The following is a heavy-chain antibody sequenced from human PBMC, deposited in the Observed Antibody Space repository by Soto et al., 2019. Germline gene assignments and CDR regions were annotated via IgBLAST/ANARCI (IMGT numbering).Heavy chain of an antibody. D-gene: IGHD2-15*01. J-gene: IGHJ4*02. CDR2: ISAYNGNT. Sequence: QIQLVQSGAEMKKPGASVKVSCKPSGYTFTHYGVSWLRQAPGQGLEWMGWISAYNGNTDYAHKFQGRVAMTTDTSTSTAYMELRGISPDDTAVYYCARDGPGSGVPFWDYWGQGTLVTVAS. V-gene: IGHV1-18*04. CDR1: GYTFTHYG. CDR3: ARDGPGSGVPFWDY.